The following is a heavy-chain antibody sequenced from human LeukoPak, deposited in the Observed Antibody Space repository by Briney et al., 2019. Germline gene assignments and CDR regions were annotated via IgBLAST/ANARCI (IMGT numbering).Heavy chain of an antibody. V-gene: IGHV3-30*18. CDR3: AKGGRWLQLLGSFDY. J-gene: IGHJ4*02. CDR1: GFTFSSYG. CDR2: ISYDGSNK. Sequence: GGSLRLSCAASGFTFSSYGTHWVRQAPGKGLEWVAVISYDGSNKYYADSVKGRFTISRDNSKNTLYLQMNSLRAEDTAAYYCAKGGRWLQLLGSFDYWGQGTLVTVSS. D-gene: IGHD5-24*01.